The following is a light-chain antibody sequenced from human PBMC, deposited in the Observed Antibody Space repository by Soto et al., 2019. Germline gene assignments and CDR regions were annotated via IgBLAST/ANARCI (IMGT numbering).Light chain of an antibody. Sequence: EIVMTQSPATLSVSPGERATLSCRASQSVNTKVVWYQQKLGQAPSLLIYGASTRATGVPARFSGSGSGTEFALTITSLQSEDFAVYFCQQYNNWPRTFGQGTRLDI. CDR1: QSVNTK. J-gene: IGKJ5*01. V-gene: IGKV3-15*01. CDR2: GAS. CDR3: QQYNNWPRT.